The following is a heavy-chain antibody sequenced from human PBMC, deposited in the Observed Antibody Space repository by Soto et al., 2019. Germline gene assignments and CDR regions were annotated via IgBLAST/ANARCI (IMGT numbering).Heavy chain of an antibody. CDR2: IYYSGRT. CDR1: GGSVSNSNYY. J-gene: IGHJ4*02. CDR3: ASSFLPATATPFDN. V-gene: IGHV4-39*01. D-gene: IGHD2-2*02. Sequence: SETLSLTCTVSGGSVSNSNYYWEWIRQPPGKGLECIGSIYYSGRTYYNPSLESRVTISVDTSKNQFSLKLRSVTAADTAVYYCASSFLPATATPFDNWGQGTLVTVSS.